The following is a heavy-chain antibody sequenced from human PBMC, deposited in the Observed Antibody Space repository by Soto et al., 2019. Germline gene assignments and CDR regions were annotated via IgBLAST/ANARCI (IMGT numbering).Heavy chain of an antibody. D-gene: IGHD4-17*01. CDR2: IVVGSGNT. Sequence: SVKVSCKASGFTFTSSAMQGVRQARGQRLEWIGWIVVGSGNTNYAQKFQERVTITRDMSTSTAYMELSSLRSEDTAVYYCAAGTTTVTTDAFDIWGQGTMVTVSS. CDR1: GFTFTSSA. V-gene: IGHV1-58*02. J-gene: IGHJ3*02. CDR3: AAGTTTVTTDAFDI.